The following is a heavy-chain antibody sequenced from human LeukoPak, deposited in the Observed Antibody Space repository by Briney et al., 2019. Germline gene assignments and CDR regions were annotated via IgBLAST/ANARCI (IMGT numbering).Heavy chain of an antibody. J-gene: IGHJ6*03. D-gene: IGHD3-9*01. CDR1: GYKFPSYW. CDR2: IYPSDSDT. CDR3: ARHNPPHYDILTGRPSYHYYMDV. Sequence: GESLKISCKASGYKFPSYWIGWVRQLPGKGLEWVGIIYPSDSDTRYSPSFQGQVTISADKSISTAYLQWSSLKASDTAMYYCARHNPPHYDILTGRPSYHYYMDVWGKGTTVTISS. V-gene: IGHV5-51*01.